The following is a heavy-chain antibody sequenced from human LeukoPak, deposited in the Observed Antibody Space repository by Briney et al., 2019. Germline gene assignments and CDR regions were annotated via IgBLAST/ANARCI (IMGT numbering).Heavy chain of an antibody. CDR1: GGSISSYY. CDR2: IYTSGST. V-gene: IGHV4-4*07. CDR3: AREDSSGYYYRGTFDY. Sequence: PSETLSLTCTVSGGSISSYYWSWIRQPAGKGLEWIGRIYTSGSTNYNPSLKSRVTISVDTSKNQFSLKLSSVTAADTAVYYCAREDSSGYYYRGTFDYWGQGTLVTVSS. D-gene: IGHD3-22*01. J-gene: IGHJ4*02.